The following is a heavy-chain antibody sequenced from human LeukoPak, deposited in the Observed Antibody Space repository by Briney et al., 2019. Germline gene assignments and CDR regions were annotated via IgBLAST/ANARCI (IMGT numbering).Heavy chain of an antibody. CDR3: AKTPQGTHFDY. V-gene: IGHV4-31*03. Sequence: SETLSLTCTVSGGSISSGGYYWSWIRQHTGKGLEWIGYIYYSGSTYYNPSLKSRVTISVDTSKNQFSLKLSSVTAADTAVYFCAKTPQGTHFDYWGQGTLVTVSS. CDR1: GGSISSGGYY. CDR2: IYYSGST. D-gene: IGHD1-14*01. J-gene: IGHJ4*02.